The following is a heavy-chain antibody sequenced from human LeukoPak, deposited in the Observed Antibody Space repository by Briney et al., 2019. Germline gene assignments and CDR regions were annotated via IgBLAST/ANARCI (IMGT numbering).Heavy chain of an antibody. CDR2: INPNSGGT. Sequence: ASVKVSCKASGYTFTGYYMHWVRQAPGQGLEWMGWINPNSGGTNYAQKFQGRVTMTRDTSISTAYMELSRLRSDDTAVYYCARIPSPSRFEWDQAHYFDYWGQGTLVTVSS. CDR1: GYTFTGYY. J-gene: IGHJ4*02. CDR3: ARIPSPSRFEWDQAHYFDY. V-gene: IGHV1-2*02. D-gene: IGHD1-26*01.